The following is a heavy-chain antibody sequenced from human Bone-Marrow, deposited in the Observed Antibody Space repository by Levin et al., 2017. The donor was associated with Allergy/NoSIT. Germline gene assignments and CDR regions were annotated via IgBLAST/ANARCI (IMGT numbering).Heavy chain of an antibody. D-gene: IGHD5-24*01. Sequence: PGGSLRLSCAASGFTFSNSWMSWVRQAPGKGLEWVANIKEDGSEKYYVDSVKGRFTISRDNAKNSLYVQMNSLRAEDTAVYYCARAQFRRATIAARWFDPWGQGTLVTVSS. J-gene: IGHJ5*02. CDR3: ARAQFRRATIAARWFDP. CDR1: GFTFSNSW. V-gene: IGHV3-7*01. CDR2: IKEDGSEK.